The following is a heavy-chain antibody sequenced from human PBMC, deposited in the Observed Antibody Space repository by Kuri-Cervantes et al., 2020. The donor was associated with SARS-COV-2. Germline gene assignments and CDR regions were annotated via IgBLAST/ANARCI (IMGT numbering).Heavy chain of an antibody. D-gene: IGHD3-22*01. CDR2: INPNSGGT. CDR1: GDTFTGYD. J-gene: IGHJ3*02. CDR3: ARSNPFRRLVVISQGWAFDI. V-gene: IGHV1-2*04. Sequence: ASVKVSCKASGDTFTGYDMHWVRQAPGQGLEWMGWINPNSGGTNYAQKFQGWVTMTRDTSISTVYMELSRLRSDDTAVYYCARSNPFRRLVVISQGWAFDIWGQGTMVTVSS.